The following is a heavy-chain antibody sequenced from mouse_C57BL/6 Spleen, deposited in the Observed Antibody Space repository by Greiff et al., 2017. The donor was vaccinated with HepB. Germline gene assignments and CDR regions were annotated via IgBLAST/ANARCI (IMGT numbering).Heavy chain of an antibody. D-gene: IGHD1-1*01. CDR1: GYTFTSYW. CDR3: ARLHYYDGSSYVNGYFDV. V-gene: IGHV1-52*01. Sequence: VQLQQPGAELVRPGSSVKLSCKASGYTFTSYWMHWVKQRPIQGLEWIGNIDPSDSETHYNQKFKDKATLTVDKSSSTAYMQLSSLTSEDSAVYYCARLHYYDGSSYVNGYFDVWGTGTTVTVSS. J-gene: IGHJ1*03. CDR2: IDPSDSET.